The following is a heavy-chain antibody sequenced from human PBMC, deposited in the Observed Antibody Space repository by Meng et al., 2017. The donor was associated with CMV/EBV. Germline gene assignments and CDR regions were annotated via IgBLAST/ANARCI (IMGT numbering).Heavy chain of an antibody. J-gene: IGHJ6*02. V-gene: IGHV3-64*02. CDR3: AGQYYEDYLAGDSSENDLGYYGMDV. Sequence: GESLKISCAASGFTFSSYAMHWVRQAPGKGLEYVSAISSNGGSTYYADSVKGRFTISRDNSKNTLYLQMGSLRAEDTAVYYCAGQYYEDYLAGDSSENDLGYYGMDVWGQGTTVTVSS. CDR2: ISSNGGST. CDR1: GFTFSSYA. D-gene: IGHD3-3*01.